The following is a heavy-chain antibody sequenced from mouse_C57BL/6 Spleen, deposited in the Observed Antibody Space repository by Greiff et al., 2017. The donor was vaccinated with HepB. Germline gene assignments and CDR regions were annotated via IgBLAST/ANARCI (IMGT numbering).Heavy chain of an antibody. Sequence: EVKLQESGPGLVKPSQSLSLTCSVPGYSITSGYYWNWIRQFPGNKLEWMGYISYDGSNNYNPSLKNRISITRDTSKNQFFLKLNSVTTEDTATYYCAEGNYGSFYYFDYWGQGTTLTVSS. D-gene: IGHD1-1*01. V-gene: IGHV3-6*01. CDR3: AEGNYGSFYYFDY. CDR1: GYSITSGYY. J-gene: IGHJ2*01. CDR2: ISYDGSN.